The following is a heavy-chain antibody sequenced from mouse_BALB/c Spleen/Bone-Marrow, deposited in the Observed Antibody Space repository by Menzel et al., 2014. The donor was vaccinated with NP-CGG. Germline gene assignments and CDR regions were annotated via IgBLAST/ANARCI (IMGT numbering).Heavy chain of an antibody. D-gene: IGHD1-1*01. V-gene: IGHV2-9*02. J-gene: IGHJ4*01. CDR2: IGAGGST. CDR3: ARSPTSSWAMDY. CDR1: GFSLTSYG. Sequence: VQLQQSGPGLVAPSQSLSITCTVSGFSLTSYGVYWVRQPPGKGLEWLGVIGAGGSTNYNSALMSRLSISKDNSKSQVLLKMHSLQTDDTAMYYCARSPTSSWAMDYWGQGTSVTVSS.